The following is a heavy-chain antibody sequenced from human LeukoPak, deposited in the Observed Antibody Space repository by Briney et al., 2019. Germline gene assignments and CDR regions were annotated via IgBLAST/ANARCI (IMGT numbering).Heavy chain of an antibody. CDR3: ATSGGDRSADAFDI. CDR1: GFTVSSNY. Sequence: GGSLRLSCAASGFTVSSNYMSWVRQARGKGLEWVSVLYSGSNTYYADSVKGRFTVSRDNSKNTLYLQMNSLRAEDTAVYYCATSGGDRSADAFDIWGQGTMVTVSS. D-gene: IGHD2-21*02. J-gene: IGHJ3*02. CDR2: LYSGSNT. V-gene: IGHV3-53*01.